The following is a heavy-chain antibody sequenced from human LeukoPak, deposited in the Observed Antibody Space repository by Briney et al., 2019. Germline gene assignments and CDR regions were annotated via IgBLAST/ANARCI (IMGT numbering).Heavy chain of an antibody. J-gene: IGHJ4*02. D-gene: IGHD3-22*01. V-gene: IGHV3-7*01. CDR2: IKQDGSEK. CDR3: ARPDTLYDSSGYAWDY. CDR1: GFSFSSHW. Sequence: GGSLRLSCAASGFSFSSHWMHWVRQAPGKGLEWVANIKQDGSEKYYVDSVKGRFTISRDNAKNSLYLQMNSLRAEDTAVYYCARPDTLYDSSGYAWDYWGQGTLVTVSS.